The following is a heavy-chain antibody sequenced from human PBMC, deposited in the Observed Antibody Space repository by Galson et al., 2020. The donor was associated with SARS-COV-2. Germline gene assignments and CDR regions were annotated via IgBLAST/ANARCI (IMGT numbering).Heavy chain of an antibody. V-gene: IGHV4-39*07. CDR3: ARDVVGFTMYGVVTNYHFYGLDV. CDR1: GASIDSTSYY. D-gene: IGHD3-3*01. J-gene: IGHJ6*02. Sequence: SQTLSLTCTVSGASIDSTSYYWGWIRQPPGKGLEWLGIIYYDGTTYYNPSLKSRVTISIDTSKNQFSLKLSFVTAAADSGVYYCARDVVGFTMYGVVTNYHFYGLDVWGQGTTVTVSS. CDR2: IYYDGTT.